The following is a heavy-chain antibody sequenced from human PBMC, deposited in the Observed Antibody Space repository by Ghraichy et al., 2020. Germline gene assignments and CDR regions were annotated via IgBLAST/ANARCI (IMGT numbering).Heavy chain of an antibody. CDR3: ARDKVVVARGWFDP. CDR2: ISGGSSTI. V-gene: IGHV3-48*04. CDR1: GFTFGSYS. J-gene: IGHJ5*02. D-gene: IGHD2-2*01. Sequence: GGSLRLSCAGNGFTFGSYSMNWLRQAPGKGLEWVAYISGGSSTIYYADSVKGRFTISRDDAKNSLYLQMRGLRAEDTAVYYCARDKVVVARGWFDPWGQGTLVTVS.